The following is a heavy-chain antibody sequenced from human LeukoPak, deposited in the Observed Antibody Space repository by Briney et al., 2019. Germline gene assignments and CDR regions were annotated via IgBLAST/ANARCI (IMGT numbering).Heavy chain of an antibody. CDR2: IYHGGRT. V-gene: IGHV4-38-2*02. CDR1: GYSISSGYY. CDR3: ARTTEGGYTYDYFYYYYMDV. D-gene: IGHD5-18*01. J-gene: IGHJ6*03. Sequence: SETLSLTCTVSGYSISSGYYWGWIRQTPGKGLEWIGYIYHGGRTDYNPSLKSRVTISVDTSKNQFSLKLSSVTAADTAVYYCARTTEGGYTYDYFYYYYMDVWGKGTTVTISS.